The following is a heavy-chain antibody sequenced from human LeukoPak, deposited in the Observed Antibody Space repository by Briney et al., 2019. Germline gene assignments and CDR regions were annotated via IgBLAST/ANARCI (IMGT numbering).Heavy chain of an antibody. CDR3: ARDLGSYKVLDAFDI. J-gene: IGHJ3*02. V-gene: IGHV3-7*01. D-gene: IGHD1-26*01. Sequence: GGSLRLSCAASGFTFSDHWMSWVRQAPGKGLEWVANIKQDGSEKYYVDSVKGRFTISRDNAKNSLYLQMNSLRAEDTAVYYCARDLGSYKVLDAFDIWGQGPMVTVSS. CDR1: GFTFSDHW. CDR2: IKQDGSEK.